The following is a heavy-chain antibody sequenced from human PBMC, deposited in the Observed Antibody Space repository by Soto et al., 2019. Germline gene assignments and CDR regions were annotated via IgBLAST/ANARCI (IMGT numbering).Heavy chain of an antibody. CDR1: GGSFSFYY. J-gene: IGHJ4*02. Sequence: QVQLHQWGAGLLKPSETLSLTCAVSGGSFSFYYWSWIRQPPGKELEWIGEINHSGSTNYNSSLKSRVTISVDTSKNQFSLKLSSVTAADTAVYSCATRCYDSSGYYFFYFDSWGQGTLVTVSS. CDR3: ATRCYDSSGYYFFYFDS. CDR2: INHSGST. V-gene: IGHV4-34*01. D-gene: IGHD3-22*01.